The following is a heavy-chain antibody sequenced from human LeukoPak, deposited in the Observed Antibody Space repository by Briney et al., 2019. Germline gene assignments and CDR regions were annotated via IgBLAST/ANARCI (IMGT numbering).Heavy chain of an antibody. CDR2: MNPNSGNT. D-gene: IGHD3-22*01. Sequence: ASVKVSCKASGYTFTSYDINWVRQATGQGLEWMGWMNPNSGNTGYAQKFQGRVTMTRNTSISTAYMELSSLRSEDTAVYYCARGGKWKWLLGGGYYYYYMDVWGKGTTVTVSS. V-gene: IGHV1-8*01. J-gene: IGHJ6*03. CDR1: GYTFTSYD. CDR3: ARGGKWKWLLGGGYYYYYMDV.